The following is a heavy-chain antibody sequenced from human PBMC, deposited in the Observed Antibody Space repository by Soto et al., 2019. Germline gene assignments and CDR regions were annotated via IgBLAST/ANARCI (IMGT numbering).Heavy chain of an antibody. J-gene: IGHJ6*02. CDR2: ISSSSSTI. D-gene: IGHD3-16*01. V-gene: IGHV3-48*02. CDR3: ARGGIYGDYYYGMDV. CDR1: GFTFSSYS. Sequence: EVQLVESGGGLVQPGGSLRLSCAASGFTFSSYSMNWVRQAPGKGLEWVSYISSSSSTIYYADSVKGRFTISRDNAKNSLYLQMNSLRDEDTAVYYCARGGIYGDYYYGMDVWGQGTTVTVSS.